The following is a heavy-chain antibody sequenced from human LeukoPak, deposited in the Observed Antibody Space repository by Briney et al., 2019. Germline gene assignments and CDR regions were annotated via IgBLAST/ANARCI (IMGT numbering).Heavy chain of an antibody. Sequence: SETLSLTSTVSGGSISSYYWSWIRQPPGKGLEWIGYIYYSGSTNYNPSLKSRVTISVDTSKNQFSLKLSSVTAADTAVYYCARDRGYCSSTSCYTRFDYWGQGTLVTVSS. CDR3: ARDRGYCSSTSCYTRFDY. CDR2: IYYSGST. J-gene: IGHJ4*02. D-gene: IGHD2-2*02. CDR1: GGSISSYY. V-gene: IGHV4-59*01.